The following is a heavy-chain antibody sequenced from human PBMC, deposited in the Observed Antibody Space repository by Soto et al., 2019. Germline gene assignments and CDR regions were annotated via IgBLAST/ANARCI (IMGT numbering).Heavy chain of an antibody. J-gene: IGHJ5*02. CDR1: GFTFSTSA. Sequence: EVHLLQSEGGLVQPGGSLRLSCEASGFTFSTSAMSWVRQAPGKGLEWVSAISPTSDHIYYANSVTGRFTISRDNSKNTLSLHMTSLRVDDTAVYYGTEGGGGDHGSWGQGTLVAVSS. CDR3: TEGGGGDHGS. V-gene: IGHV3-23*01. CDR2: ISPTSDHI. D-gene: IGHD2-21*02.